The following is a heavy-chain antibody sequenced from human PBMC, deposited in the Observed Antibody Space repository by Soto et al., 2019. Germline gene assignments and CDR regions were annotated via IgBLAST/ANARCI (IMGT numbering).Heavy chain of an antibody. Sequence: QVQLVESGGGVVQPGRSLRLSCAASGFTFSSYAMHWVRQAPGKGLEWVAVISYDGSNKYYADSVKGRFTISRDNSKNTLYLQMNSLRAEDTAVYYCAIDLSSGYFRPVDAFDVWGQGTMVTVSS. V-gene: IGHV3-30-3*01. CDR1: GFTFSSYA. J-gene: IGHJ3*01. CDR2: ISYDGSNK. CDR3: AIDLSSGYFRPVDAFDV. D-gene: IGHD3-22*01.